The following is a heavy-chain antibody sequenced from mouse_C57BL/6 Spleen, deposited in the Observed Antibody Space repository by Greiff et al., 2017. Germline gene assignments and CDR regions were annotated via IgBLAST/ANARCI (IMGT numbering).Heavy chain of an antibody. Sequence: VQLQQSGAELVRPGASVTLSCKASGYTFTDYEMHWVKQTPVHGLEWIGAIDPETGGTAYNQKFKGKAILTADKSSSTAYMELRSLTSEDSAVYYCTVYDDDGQFAYWGQGTLVTVSA. D-gene: IGHD2-4*01. J-gene: IGHJ3*01. V-gene: IGHV1-15*01. CDR1: GYTFTDYE. CDR2: IDPETGGT. CDR3: TVYDDDGQFAY.